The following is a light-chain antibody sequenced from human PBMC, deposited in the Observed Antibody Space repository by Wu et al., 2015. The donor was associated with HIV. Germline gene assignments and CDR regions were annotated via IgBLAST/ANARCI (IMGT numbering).Light chain of an antibody. V-gene: IGKV3-20*01. CDR1: QSVTNNH. J-gene: IGKJ3*01. Sequence: EIVLTQSPGTLSLSPGERAALSCRASQSVTNNHVAWYQQKPGQAPRLLIYGSSGRATGIPDRFSGSGSGTDFTLTISRLEREDFAVYYCQHYDDSPFTFGPGTKVAIK. CDR2: GSS. CDR3: QHYDDSPFT.